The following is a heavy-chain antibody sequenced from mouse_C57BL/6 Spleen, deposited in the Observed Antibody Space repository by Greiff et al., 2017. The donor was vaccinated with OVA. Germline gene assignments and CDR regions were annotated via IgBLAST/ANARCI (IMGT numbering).Heavy chain of an antibody. CDR3: ARRSTMVTKGDAMDY. D-gene: IGHD2-1*01. CDR1: GFTFSSYT. V-gene: IGHV5-9*01. J-gene: IGHJ4*01. CDR2: ISGGGGNT. Sequence: DVKLVESGGGLVKPGGSLKLSCAASGFTFSSYTMSWVRRTPEKRLEWVATISGGGGNTYYPDSVKGRFTISRDNAKNTLYLQMSSLRSEDTALYYCARRSTMVTKGDAMDYWGQGTSVTVSS.